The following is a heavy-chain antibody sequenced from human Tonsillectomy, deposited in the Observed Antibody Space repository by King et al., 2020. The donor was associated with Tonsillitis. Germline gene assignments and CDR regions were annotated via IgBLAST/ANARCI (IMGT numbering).Heavy chain of an antibody. V-gene: IGHV1-2*02. Sequence: VQLVESGAEVMKPGASVKVSCKASGYTFTGFYMHWVRQAPGQGLEWMGWINPNSGGTNYAQKFQGRVTMTSDTSISTAYMELSSLRSDDTAVYYWALDRGRAVAGIGYNWFDLWGQGTLVTVSS. J-gene: IGHJ5*02. CDR2: INPNSGGT. CDR1: GYTFTGFY. CDR3: ALDRGRAVAGIGYNWFDL. D-gene: IGHD6-19*01.